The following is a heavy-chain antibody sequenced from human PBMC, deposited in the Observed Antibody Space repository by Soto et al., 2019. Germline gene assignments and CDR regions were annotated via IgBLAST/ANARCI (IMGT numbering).Heavy chain of an antibody. CDR1: GDSITSNSYF. Sequence: SETLSLTCPVSGDSITSNSYFWAWIRQPPGKGLEWIGSIYYSGTTYKKPSLKSRVTISVDRSKNQFSLKLSSVTAADTAVYYCARHFSVDYFDYWGQGALVTVSS. J-gene: IGHJ4*02. CDR2: IYYSGTT. V-gene: IGHV4-39*01. CDR3: ARHFSVDYFDY.